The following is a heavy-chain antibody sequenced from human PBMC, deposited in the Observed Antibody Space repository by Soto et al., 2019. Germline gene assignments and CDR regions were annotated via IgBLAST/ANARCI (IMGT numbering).Heavy chain of an antibody. V-gene: IGHV1-18*01. D-gene: IGHD6-19*01. CDR3: ARGPTRSIAVARTKFAY. J-gene: IGHJ4*02. CDR2: ISAYNGNT. CDR1: GYTFTSYG. Sequence: ASVKVSCKASGYTFTSYGISWVRQAPGQGLEWMGWISAYNGNTNYAQKLQGRVTMTTDTSTSTAYMELRSLRSDDTAVYYCARGPTRSIAVARTKFAYWGQGTLVIVSS.